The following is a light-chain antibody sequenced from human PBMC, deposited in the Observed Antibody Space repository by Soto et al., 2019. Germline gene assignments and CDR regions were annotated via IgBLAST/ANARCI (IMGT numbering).Light chain of an antibody. CDR2: WAA. V-gene: IGKV4-1*01. J-gene: IGKJ5*01. Sequence: VMTQSPATLSVSPGERATLSCRASETVATNLAWYQQKPGQPPKLLIYWAATRESGVPDRFSGSGSGTDFTLTISSVQAEDVAVYYCHQYYDSPLTFGQGTRLEI. CDR1: ETVATN. CDR3: HQYYDSPLT.